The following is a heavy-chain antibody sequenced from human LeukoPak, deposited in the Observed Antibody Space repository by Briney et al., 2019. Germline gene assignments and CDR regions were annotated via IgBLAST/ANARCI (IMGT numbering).Heavy chain of an antibody. V-gene: IGHV4-4*07. D-gene: IGHD3-9*01. J-gene: IGHJ4*02. CDR2: VSDTGRA. Sequence: SETLSLTCTVSIGSLNSYFWTWVRQPAGKGLEWIGRVSDTGRAYYNPSLESRVTISLVTSKNQFSLKVTSVTAADTAVYYCARGKEMTRTSGYYSFDFWGQGTLVSVSS. CDR3: ARGKEMTRTSGYYSFDF. CDR1: IGSLNSYF.